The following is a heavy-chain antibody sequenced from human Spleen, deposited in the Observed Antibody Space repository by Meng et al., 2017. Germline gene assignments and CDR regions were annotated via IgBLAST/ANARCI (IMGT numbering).Heavy chain of an antibody. CDR3: ARDSRGAVAGTEASGTFDY. D-gene: IGHD6-19*01. Sequence: GESLKISCAASGFTFSSYGMHWVRQAPGKGLEWVAVIWYDGSNKYYADSVKGRFTISRDNSKNTLYLQMNSLRAEDTAVYYCARDSRGAVAGTEASGTFDYWGQGTLVTVSS. J-gene: IGHJ4*02. V-gene: IGHV3-33*01. CDR2: IWYDGSNK. CDR1: GFTFSSYG.